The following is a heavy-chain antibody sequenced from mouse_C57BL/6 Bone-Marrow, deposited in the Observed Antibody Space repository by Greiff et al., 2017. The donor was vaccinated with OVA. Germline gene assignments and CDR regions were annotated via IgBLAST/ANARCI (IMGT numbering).Heavy chain of an antibody. CDR3: ARHEDCYYASYFDY. CDR2: IYPGDGDP. Sequence: QVQLQQSGPELVKPGASVKISCKASGYAFSSSWMNWVKQRPGKGLEWIGRIYPGDGDPNYNGKFKGKATLTADKSSSTAYMQLSSLSSEDSAVYFCARHEDCYYASYFDYWGQGTTLTVSS. V-gene: IGHV1-82*01. CDR1: GYAFSSSW. D-gene: IGHD2-3*01. J-gene: IGHJ2*01.